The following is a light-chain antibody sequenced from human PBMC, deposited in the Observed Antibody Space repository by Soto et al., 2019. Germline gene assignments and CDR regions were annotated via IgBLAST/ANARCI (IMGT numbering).Light chain of an antibody. CDR3: CSYTTSGTLI. J-gene: IGLJ2*01. V-gene: IGLV2-14*01. CDR1: SSDVGGYKY. Sequence: QSALTQPASVSGSPGQSITISCTGTSSDVGGYKYVSWYLQYPGKAPKLMIYDASNRPSGVSNRFSGSKSGNTASLTISGLQAEDEADYYCCSYTTSGTLIFGGGTKLTVL. CDR2: DAS.